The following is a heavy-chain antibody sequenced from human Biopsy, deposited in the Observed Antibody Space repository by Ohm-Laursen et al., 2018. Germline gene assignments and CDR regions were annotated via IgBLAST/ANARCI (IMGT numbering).Heavy chain of an antibody. D-gene: IGHD4/OR15-4a*01. CDR3: ARGPYGDNAGAFDV. CDR2: FSHTGTT. V-gene: IGHV4-34*01. J-gene: IGHJ3*01. CDR1: GGTFSGYD. Sequence: SDTLSFTCAVDGGTFSGYDWTWIRQPPGKGLEWVGEFSHTGTTIYNPSLKSRLTISVDKSKNHFSLRLTSVTAADTATYFCARGPYGDNAGAFDVWGQGTVVTVSS.